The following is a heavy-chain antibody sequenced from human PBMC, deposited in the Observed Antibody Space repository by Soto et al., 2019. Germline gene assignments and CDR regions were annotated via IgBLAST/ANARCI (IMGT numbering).Heavy chain of an antibody. V-gene: IGHV4-59*11. J-gene: IGHJ5*02. D-gene: IGHD2-15*01. CDR1: GGSMSSHY. CDR2: IYYSGSP. CDR3: ARDRYCSGGTCYSGKFDP. Sequence: SETLSLTCTVSGGSMSSHYWTWIRQPPGKGLEWIGYIYYSGSPNYNPSLKSRVTISADTSKNQFSLKLSSVTAADTAVYYCARDRYCSGGTCYSGKFDPWGQGILVTVSS.